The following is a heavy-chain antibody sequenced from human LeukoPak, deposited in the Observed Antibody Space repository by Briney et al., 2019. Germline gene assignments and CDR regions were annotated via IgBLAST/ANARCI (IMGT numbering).Heavy chain of an antibody. CDR1: GGSVSGYH. V-gene: IGHV4-4*09. J-gene: IGHJ4*02. D-gene: IGHD6-13*01. CDR2: IYHSGST. Sequence: SETLSLTCTVSGGSVSGYHWSWIRQSPGTGLEWIGNIYHSGSTKYNPSLESRFIVSVDTSKNQFSLKVSSVTAADTAVYYCAKSSYSSSSGCGDYWGQGTLVTVSS. CDR3: AKSSYSSSSGCGDY.